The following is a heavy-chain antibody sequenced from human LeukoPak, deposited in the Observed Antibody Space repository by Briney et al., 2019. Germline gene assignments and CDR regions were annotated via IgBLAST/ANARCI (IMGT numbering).Heavy chain of an antibody. Sequence: PGGSLRLSCGASGFTLSNYAMSWVRQAPGKGLEWVSSITGRSGSTYYADSVKGRFTISRDTSRNTLHLQMSSLRAEDTASYYCAKGSAQTGYYFAYRGEGKLVSVSS. V-gene: IGHV3-23*01. CDR3: AKGSAQTGYYFAY. CDR2: ITGRSGST. J-gene: IGHJ4*02. D-gene: IGHD3-10*01. CDR1: GFTLSNYA.